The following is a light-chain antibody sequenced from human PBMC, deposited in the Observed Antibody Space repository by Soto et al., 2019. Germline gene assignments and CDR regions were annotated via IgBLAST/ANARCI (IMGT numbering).Light chain of an antibody. CDR3: QQYGSSGT. CDR1: QSASNNY. CDR2: GAS. V-gene: IGKV3-20*01. J-gene: IGKJ1*01. Sequence: ETVLTQSPGTLSLPPGETATLSCRATQSASNNYLAWYQQKPGQAPRLLIYGASNRATRIPDRFSGSGSETDFNLTISRLEPEDCAVYYCQQYGSSGTFGQGTKVDIK.